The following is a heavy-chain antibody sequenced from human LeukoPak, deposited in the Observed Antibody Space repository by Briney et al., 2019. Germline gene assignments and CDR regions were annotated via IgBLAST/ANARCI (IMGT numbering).Heavy chain of an antibody. J-gene: IGHJ4*02. D-gene: IGHD5-18*01. CDR1: GYTFTSYY. CDR3: ARGTPGYSYGPELDY. Sequence: ASVKVSCKASGYTFTSYYMHWVRQAPGQGLEWMGIINPSGGSTSCAQKFQGRVTMTRDTSISTAYMELSRLRSDDTAVYYCARGTPGYSYGPELDYWGQGTLVTVSS. V-gene: IGHV1-46*01. CDR2: INPSGGST.